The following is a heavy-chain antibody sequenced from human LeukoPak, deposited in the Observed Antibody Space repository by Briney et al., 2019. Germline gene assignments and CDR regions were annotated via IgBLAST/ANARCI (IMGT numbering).Heavy chain of an antibody. Sequence: GGSLRLSCAASGFTFRSYAMSWVRQAPGKGLEWVSAISGSGGSTYYADSVKGRFTISRDNSKNTLYLQMNSLRAEDTAVYYCAKGARVVGRTRNWFDPWGQGTLVTVSS. V-gene: IGHV3-23*01. J-gene: IGHJ5*02. CDR3: AKGARVVGRTRNWFDP. CDR1: GFTFRSYA. CDR2: ISGSGGST. D-gene: IGHD2-15*01.